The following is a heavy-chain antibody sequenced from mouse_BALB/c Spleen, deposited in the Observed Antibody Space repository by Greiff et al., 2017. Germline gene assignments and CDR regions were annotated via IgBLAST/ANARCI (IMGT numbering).Heavy chain of an antibody. CDR2: ILPGSGST. CDR1: GYTFSSYW. V-gene: IGHV1-9*01. CDR3: ARDTTALDY. Sequence: QVQLQQSGAELMKPGASVKISCKATGYTFSSYWIEWVKQRPGHGLAWIGEILPGSGSTNYNEKFKGKATFTADTSSNTAYMQLNSLTSEDSAVYYCARDTTALDYWGQGTTLTVSS. J-gene: IGHJ2*01. D-gene: IGHD1-2*01.